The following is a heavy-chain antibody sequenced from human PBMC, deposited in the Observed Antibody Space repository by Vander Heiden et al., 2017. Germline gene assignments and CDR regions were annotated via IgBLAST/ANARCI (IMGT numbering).Heavy chain of an antibody. CDR2: ISYDGSDK. CDR1: GFTFSIHG. J-gene: IGHJ4*02. Sequence: QAQLVALAGGVVEPAATLSGSCADSGFTFSIHGMHWVRQAPGKGLEWLAVISYDGSDKYYADSVKGRFTISRDNSKNTLFLQINSLRAEDTAVYYCAKERTSPQIDYWGQGTLVTVSS. CDR3: AKERTSPQIDY. V-gene: IGHV3-30*18.